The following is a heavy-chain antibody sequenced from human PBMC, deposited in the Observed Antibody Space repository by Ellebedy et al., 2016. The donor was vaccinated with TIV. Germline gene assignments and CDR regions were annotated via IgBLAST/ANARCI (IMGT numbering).Heavy chain of an antibody. CDR3: ARDYARYCSGGSCKLPDY. D-gene: IGHD2-15*01. J-gene: IGHJ4*02. CDR1: GYTFTSYA. Sequence: ASVKVSCKASGYTFTSYAMHWVRQAPGQRLEWMGWINAGNGNTKYSQKFQGRVTITRDTSASTAYMELSSLRSEDTAVYYCARDYARYCSGGSCKLPDYWGQGTLVTVSS. V-gene: IGHV1-3*01. CDR2: INAGNGNT.